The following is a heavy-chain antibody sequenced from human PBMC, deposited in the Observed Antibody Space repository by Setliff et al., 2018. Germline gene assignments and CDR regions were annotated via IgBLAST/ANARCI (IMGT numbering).Heavy chain of an antibody. CDR2: ISTYNGKT. V-gene: IGHV1-18*01. CDR3: ARVGYCSGGSCYGAFDI. J-gene: IGHJ3*02. Sequence: ASVKVSCKASGYIFTSYGFSWVRQAPGQGLEWMGWISTYNGKTNYAQKFQGRVTMTTDTSTSTAYMELRSLRSDDTAVYYCARVGYCSGGSCYGAFDIWGQGTMVTVSS. D-gene: IGHD2-15*01. CDR1: GYIFTSYG.